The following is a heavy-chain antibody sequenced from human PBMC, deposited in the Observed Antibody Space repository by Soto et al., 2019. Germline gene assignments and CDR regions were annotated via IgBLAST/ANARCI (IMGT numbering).Heavy chain of an antibody. CDR3: AGGSSGWAPRLDY. D-gene: IGHD6-19*01. V-gene: IGHV4-59*01. CDR2: IYYSGST. Sequence: QVQLQESGPGLVKPSETLSLNCTVSGGPISSYYWSWIRQSPGKGLEWIGYIYYSGSTNYNPSLHSRVTISVDTSKSQFSLELSSVTATDTAVYYCAGGSSGWAPRLDYWGQGTLVTVSS. CDR1: GGPISSYY. J-gene: IGHJ4*02.